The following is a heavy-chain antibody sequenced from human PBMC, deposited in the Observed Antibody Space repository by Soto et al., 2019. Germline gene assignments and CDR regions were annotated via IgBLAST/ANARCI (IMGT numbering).Heavy chain of an antibody. CDR1: GYTFTSYY. CDR2: INPSGGST. D-gene: IGHD2-15*01. Sequence: APVKVSCKASGYTFTSYYMHWVRQAPGQGLEWMGIINPSGGSTSYAQKFQGRVTMTRDTSTSTVYMELSSLRSEDKAVYYCAREGRPDIVVVVAARDAFDIWGQGTMVTVSS. J-gene: IGHJ3*02. CDR3: AREGRPDIVVVVAARDAFDI. V-gene: IGHV1-46*01.